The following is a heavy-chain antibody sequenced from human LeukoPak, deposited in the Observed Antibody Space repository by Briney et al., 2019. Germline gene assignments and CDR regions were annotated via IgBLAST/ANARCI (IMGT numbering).Heavy chain of an antibody. D-gene: IGHD3-3*01. CDR3: ARGMGYDFWSGYYDY. V-gene: IGHV3-7*01. Sequence: GGSLRLSCAASRFTFSSYWMSWVRQAPGKGLEWVANIKQDGSEKYYVDSVKGRFTISRDNAKNSLYLQMNSLRAKDTAVYYCARGMGYDFWSGYYDYWGQGTLVTVSS. J-gene: IGHJ4*02. CDR2: IKQDGSEK. CDR1: RFTFSSYW.